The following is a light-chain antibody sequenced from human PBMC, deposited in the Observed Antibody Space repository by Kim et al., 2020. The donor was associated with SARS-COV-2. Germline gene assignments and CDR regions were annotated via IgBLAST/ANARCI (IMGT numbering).Light chain of an antibody. CDR1: RLGDKY. J-gene: IGLJ2*01. CDR2: EGT. Sequence: SYELTQPPSVSVSPGQTASITCSGDRLGDKYACWYQQKPGQSPVLVTYEGTERPSGIPERFSGSKSGTTATLTISGTQATDEADYYCQAWDSRTVIFGGGTQLTVL. V-gene: IGLV3-1*01. CDR3: QAWDSRTVI.